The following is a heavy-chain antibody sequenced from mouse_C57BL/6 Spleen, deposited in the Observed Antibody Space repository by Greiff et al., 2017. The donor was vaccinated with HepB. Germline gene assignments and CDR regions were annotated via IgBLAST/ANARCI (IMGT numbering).Heavy chain of an antibody. Sequence: VKLQESGAELVRPGTSVKVSCKASGYAFTNYLIEWVKQRPGQGLEWIGVINPGSGGTNYNEKFKGKATLTADKSSSTAYMQLSSLTSEDSAVYFCARSGDYLDYWGQGTTLTVSS. CDR2: INPGSGGT. V-gene: IGHV1-54*01. CDR3: ARSGDYLDY. CDR1: GYAFTNYL. J-gene: IGHJ2*01.